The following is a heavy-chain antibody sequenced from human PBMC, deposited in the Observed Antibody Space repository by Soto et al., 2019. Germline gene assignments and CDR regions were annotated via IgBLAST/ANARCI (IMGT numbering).Heavy chain of an antibody. D-gene: IGHD3-22*01. V-gene: IGHV5-10-1*01. CDR2: IDPSDSYT. CDR1: GYSFTSYW. Sequence: GESLKISCKGSGYSFTSYWISWVRQMPGKGLEWMGRIDPSDSYTNYSPSFQGHVTISADKSISTAYLQWSSLKASDTAMYYCARQGGDYYDSSGYPFDYWGQGTLVTVYS. CDR3: ARQGGDYYDSSGYPFDY. J-gene: IGHJ4*02.